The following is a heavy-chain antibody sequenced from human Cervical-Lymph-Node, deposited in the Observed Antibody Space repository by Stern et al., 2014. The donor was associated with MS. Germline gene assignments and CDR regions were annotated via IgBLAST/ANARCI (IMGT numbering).Heavy chain of an antibody. CDR1: GFIFNDYP. D-gene: IGHD3-10*01. V-gene: IGHV3-23*04. J-gene: IGHJ4*02. CDR2: PSASGGTT. CDR3: AKGLLTYYGTGTTFDY. Sequence: EVQLVESGGGLAQPGGSLRLSCVASGFIFNDYPMNWVPQAPGRGLEWVSGPSASGGTTFYTDSVKGRFSVSKDNSKDTLFLQMNSLRADDTAVYYCAKGLLTYYGTGTTFDYWGQGALVAVSS.